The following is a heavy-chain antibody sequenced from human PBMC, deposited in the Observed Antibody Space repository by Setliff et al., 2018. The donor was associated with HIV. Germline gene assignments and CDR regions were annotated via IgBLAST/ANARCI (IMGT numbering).Heavy chain of an antibody. CDR3: ARGALFQYSSYYYPPYFDY. J-gene: IGHJ4*02. CDR2: ILYSGNT. V-gene: IGHV4-59*11. D-gene: IGHD6-6*01. CDR1: GVSMRTHY. Sequence: SETLSLTCNVSGVSMRTHYWSWVRLPPGKRLEWIGYILYSGNTNYNPSFKNRVTFSLDEAKKQFSLKLTSVAAADTAVYYCARGALFQYSSYYYPPYFDYWGQGTLVTVSS.